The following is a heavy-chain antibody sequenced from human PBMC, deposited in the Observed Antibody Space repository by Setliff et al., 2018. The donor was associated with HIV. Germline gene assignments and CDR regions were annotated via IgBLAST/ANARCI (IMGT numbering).Heavy chain of an antibody. V-gene: IGHV4-61*09. J-gene: IGHJ4*02. CDR3: ARWVYNSAWSLDY. Sequence: KPSETLSLTCSVSGGSVNSGNYHWAWIRQLAGKGLEWIGHIYTSGSPHYKSSLTSRLTISLDTSRNQFSLKLTSVTAADSATYYCARWVYNSAWSLDYWGQGTLVTVSS. D-gene: IGHD6-19*01. CDR2: IYTSGSP. CDR1: GGSVNSGNYH.